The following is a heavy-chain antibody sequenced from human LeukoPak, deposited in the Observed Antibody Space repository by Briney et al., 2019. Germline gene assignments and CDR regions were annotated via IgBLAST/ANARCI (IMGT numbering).Heavy chain of an antibody. D-gene: IGHD3-3*01. CDR3: ARDRGGELGRFFEMFDP. CDR1: GGTFSSYA. V-gene: IGHV1-69*05. J-gene: IGHJ5*02. Sequence: SVKVSCKASGGTFSSYAISWVRQAPGQGLEWMGGIIPIFGTANYAQKFQGRVTITTDESTSTAYMELSSLRSEDTAVYYCARDRGGELGRFFEMFDPWGQGTLVTVSS. CDR2: IIPIFGTA.